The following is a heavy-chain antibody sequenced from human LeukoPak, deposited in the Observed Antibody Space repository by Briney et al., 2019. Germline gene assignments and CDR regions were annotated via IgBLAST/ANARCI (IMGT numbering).Heavy chain of an antibody. Sequence: PGGSLRLSCAASGFTFSSYGMHWVRQAPGKGLEWVAFIRYDGSNKYYADSVRGRFTISRDNSKNTLYLQMNSLRAEDRAVYYCAKDKGTTVVTPGHWGQGTLVTVSS. D-gene: IGHD4-23*01. CDR3: AKDKGTTVVTPGH. J-gene: IGHJ4*02. CDR1: GFTFSSYG. CDR2: IRYDGSNK. V-gene: IGHV3-30*02.